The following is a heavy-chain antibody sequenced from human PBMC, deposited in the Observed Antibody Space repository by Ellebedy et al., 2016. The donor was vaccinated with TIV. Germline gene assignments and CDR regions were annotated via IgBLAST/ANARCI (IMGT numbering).Heavy chain of an antibody. Sequence: ASVKVSCKASGYTLSDYSVSWVRQAPGQGPEWMGWIKADNGDTYYSQRFQGRVTITRDTSASTAYMELSSLRSEDTAVYYCATDLRYCTDGVCFKRYDAFDIWGQGTMVTVSS. CDR3: ATDLRYCTDGVCFKRYDAFDI. CDR2: IKADNGDT. CDR1: GYTLSDYS. J-gene: IGHJ3*02. V-gene: IGHV1/OR15-3*02. D-gene: IGHD2-8*01.